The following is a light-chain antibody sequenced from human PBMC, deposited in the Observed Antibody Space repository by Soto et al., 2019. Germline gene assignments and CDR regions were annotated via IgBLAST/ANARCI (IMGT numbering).Light chain of an antibody. J-gene: IGKJ1*01. CDR1: QSVTSY. CDR3: QQTYGTPQT. Sequence: DIQMTQSPSSLSASVGDRVTITCRASQSVTSYLNWYQQKPGKAPELLIHGASRLQSGVPSRFSGSGSGTDFTLTIISLQPEDFATYYCQQTYGTPQTFGQGTKVDIK. V-gene: IGKV1-39*01. CDR2: GAS.